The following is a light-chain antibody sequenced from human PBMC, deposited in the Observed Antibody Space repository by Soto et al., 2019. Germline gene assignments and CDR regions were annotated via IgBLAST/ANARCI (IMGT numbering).Light chain of an antibody. Sequence: QSVLTQPASVSGSPGQSITISCTGASSDVGAFTYVSWYQQLPGKTPKVIIYDVSDRPSGVSNRFSGSKSGNTASLTISGLQAEDEADYYCSSYTSSSTRVFGGGTQLTVL. J-gene: IGLJ3*02. CDR3: SSYTSSSTRV. CDR2: DVS. CDR1: SSDVGAFTY. V-gene: IGLV2-14*01.